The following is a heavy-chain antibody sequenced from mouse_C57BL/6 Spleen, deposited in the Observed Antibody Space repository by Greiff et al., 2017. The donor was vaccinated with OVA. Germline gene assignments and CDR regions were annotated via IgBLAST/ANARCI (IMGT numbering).Heavy chain of an antibody. V-gene: IGHV5-16*01. CDR3: AWDDGATGFAY. J-gene: IGHJ3*01. CDR1: GFTFSDYY. D-gene: IGHD2-3*01. Sequence: EVQLVESEGGLVQPGSSMKLSCTASGFTFSDYYMAWVRQVPEKGLEWVANINYDGSSTYYLDTLKSRIIITRDNAKNMLYLQLSSLKSEDTATYYCAWDDGATGFAYWGQGTLVTVSA. CDR2: INYDGSST.